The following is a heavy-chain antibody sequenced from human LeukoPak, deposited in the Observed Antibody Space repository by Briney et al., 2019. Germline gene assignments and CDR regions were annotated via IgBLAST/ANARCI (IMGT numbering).Heavy chain of an antibody. CDR2: ITANNTTK. CDR1: GLSFSSYN. J-gene: IGHJ5*02. V-gene: IGHV3-48*01. CDR3: AAASAFSSSWRS. D-gene: IGHD6-13*01. Sequence: GGSLRLSCTASGLSFSSYNMNWVRQAPGKGPEWVAYITANNTTKYYADSVKGRFTISRDNAKKSLFLQMNSLKAEDTAVYYCAAASAFSSSWRSWGQGTVVTVSS.